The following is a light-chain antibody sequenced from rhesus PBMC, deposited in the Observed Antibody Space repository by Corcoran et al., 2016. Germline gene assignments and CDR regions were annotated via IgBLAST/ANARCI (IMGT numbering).Light chain of an antibody. CDR1: QSLVHSNGNTY. CDR3: GQGTHWPFT. Sequence: DVVMTQSPLSLPITPGQPASISCRSSQSLVHSNGNTYLSWYQPKPGQPPRLLIYKVSNWDSGVPDRFSGSGAGTDVTLKISRVEAEDVGVYYCGQGTHWPFTFGPGTKLDIK. CDR2: KVS. J-gene: IGKJ3*01. V-gene: IGKV2-64*01.